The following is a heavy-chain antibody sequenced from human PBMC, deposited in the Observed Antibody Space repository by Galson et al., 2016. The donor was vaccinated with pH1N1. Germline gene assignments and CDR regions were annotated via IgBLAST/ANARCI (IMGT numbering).Heavy chain of an antibody. V-gene: IGHV3-30*04. CDR2: ISHDGNVK. Sequence: SLRLSCAGFGFTFRNYAVHWVRQAPGEGLEWVAVISHDGNVKYYVDSVEGRFTISRDNSRNTVYLQMNNRRPEATAVYYCARSIAGRDSYWGQGTLVTVSS. J-gene: IGHJ4*02. D-gene: IGHD6-6*01. CDR3: ARSIAGRDSY. CDR1: GFTFRNYA.